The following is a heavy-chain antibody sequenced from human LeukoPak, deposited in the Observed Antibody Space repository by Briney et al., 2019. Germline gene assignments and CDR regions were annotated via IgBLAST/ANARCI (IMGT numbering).Heavy chain of an antibody. CDR3: ASATVFPYYYGMDV. CDR2: ISSSRSTI. CDR1: GFTFSDYY. V-gene: IGHV3-11*01. J-gene: IGHJ6*02. Sequence: GSLRLSCAASGFTFSDYYMSWIRQAPGKGLEWVSYISSSRSTIYYADSVKGRFTISRDNAKNSLYLQMNSLRAEDTAVYYCASATVFPYYYGMDVWGQGTTVTVSS. D-gene: IGHD4-11*01.